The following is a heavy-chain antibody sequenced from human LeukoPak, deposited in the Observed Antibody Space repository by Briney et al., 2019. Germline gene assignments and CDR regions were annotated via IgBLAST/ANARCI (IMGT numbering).Heavy chain of an antibody. CDR3: ARGGYDHYYDSSVYRDAFDS. Sequence: ASVKVSCKASGYTFTGYYMHWVRQAPGQGLEWMGWINPNSGGTNYAQKFQGRVTMTRDTSISTAYMELSRLRSDDTAVYYCARGGYDHYYDSSVYRDAFDSWGQGTMVTVSS. D-gene: IGHD3-22*01. V-gene: IGHV1-2*02. J-gene: IGHJ3*02. CDR1: GYTFTGYY. CDR2: INPNSGGT.